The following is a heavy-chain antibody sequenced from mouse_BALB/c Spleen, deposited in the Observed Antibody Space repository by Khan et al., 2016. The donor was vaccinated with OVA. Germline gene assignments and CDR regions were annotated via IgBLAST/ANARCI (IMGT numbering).Heavy chain of an antibody. CDR3: ARENYYGSTCCVMNY. D-gene: IGHD1-1*01. Sequence: DLVKPGASVTLSCKASGYTFTSYWINWIKQRPGQGLEWIGRIAPGSGSSSYNEMFKGKATLTLDTSSSTAYILLSSLSSQDSALYLCARENYYGSTCCVMNYWGQGTTVTVSS. CDR2: IAPGSGSS. J-gene: IGHJ4*01. CDR1: GYTFTSYW. V-gene: IGHV1S41*01.